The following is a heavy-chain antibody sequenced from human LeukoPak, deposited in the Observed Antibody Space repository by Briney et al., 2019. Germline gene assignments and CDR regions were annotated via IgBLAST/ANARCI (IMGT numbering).Heavy chain of an antibody. J-gene: IGHJ6*02. CDR3: ATYTHWVAGDV. D-gene: IGHD3-16*01. Sequence: GGSLRLSCAASGFTFSDSWISWVRQAPGKGLEWVANMNQDGSAKGYVDSVKGRFTISRDNARNSLYLQMSSLRPEDTAVYYCATYTHWVAGDVWGQGTTVTVSS. CDR2: MNQDGSAK. V-gene: IGHV3-7*01. CDR1: GFTFSDSW.